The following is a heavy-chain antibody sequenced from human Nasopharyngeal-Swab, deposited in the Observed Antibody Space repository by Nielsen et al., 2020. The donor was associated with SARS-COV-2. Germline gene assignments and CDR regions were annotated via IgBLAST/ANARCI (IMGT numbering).Heavy chain of an antibody. CDR2: IIPIFGTA. CDR3: ARAVEAYYYYGMDV. D-gene: IGHD5-24*01. V-gene: IGHV1-69*01. Sequence: WVRQAPGQGLEWMGGIIPIFGTANYAQKFQGRVTITADESTSTAYMELSSLRSEDTAVYYRARAVEAYYYYGMDVWGQGTTVTVSS. J-gene: IGHJ6*02.